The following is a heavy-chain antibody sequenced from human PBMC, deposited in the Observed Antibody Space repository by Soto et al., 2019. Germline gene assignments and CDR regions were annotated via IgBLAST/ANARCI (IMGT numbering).Heavy chain of an antibody. Sequence: PSETLSLTCSVSGGSISSGDYYWIWIRQPPGKGLEWIGYIYYSGSTYYNPSLKSRVTISVDTSKNQFSLKLSSVTAADTAVYYCARYVSFFDYWGQGTLVTVSS. CDR2: IYYSGST. D-gene: IGHD3-16*01. CDR3: ARYVSFFDY. J-gene: IGHJ4*02. CDR1: GGSISSGDYY. V-gene: IGHV4-30-4*01.